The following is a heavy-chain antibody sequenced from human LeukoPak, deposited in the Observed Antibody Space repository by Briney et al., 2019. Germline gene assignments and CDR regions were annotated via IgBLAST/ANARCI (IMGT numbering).Heavy chain of an antibody. CDR1: VFTFSSYA. Sequence: RVSLRLSCAASVFTFSSYAMHWVRQSPGKGLEWVAVISYDGSNKYYADSVKGRFTISRDNSKNTLYLQMNSLRAEDTAVYYCARDSVLGCSSTSCLDRFDYWGQGTLVTVYS. V-gene: IGHV3-30*17. CDR2: ISYDGSNK. J-gene: IGHJ4*02. D-gene: IGHD2-2*01. CDR3: ARDSVLGCSSTSCLDRFDY.